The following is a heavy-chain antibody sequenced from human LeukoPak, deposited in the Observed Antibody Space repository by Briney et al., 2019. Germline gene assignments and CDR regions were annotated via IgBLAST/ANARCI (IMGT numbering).Heavy chain of an antibody. V-gene: IGHV3-48*02. CDR3: ARDHNWGFDF. CDR1: GFIFSPYA. Sequence: GGSLRLSCAASGFIFSPYAMDWVRQAPGRRLEWVSYISSTYDIYYSDSVRGRFTISRDNAKNSVYLQMNSLRDEDTAVYYCARDHNWGFDFWGQGTLVAVSS. D-gene: IGHD7-27*01. CDR2: ISSTYDI. J-gene: IGHJ4*02.